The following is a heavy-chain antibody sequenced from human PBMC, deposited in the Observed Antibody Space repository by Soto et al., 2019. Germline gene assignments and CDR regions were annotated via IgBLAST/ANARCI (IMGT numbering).Heavy chain of an antibody. CDR3: ARVKAGEGYYYYYGMDV. V-gene: IGHV1-18*04. CDR2: ISAYNGNT. Sequence: GASVKVSCKASGYSFTIYGISWVRQAPGQGLEWMGWISAYNGNTNYAQKLQGRVTMTTDTSTSTAYMELRSLRSDDTAVYYCARVKAGEGYYYYYGMDVWGQGTTVTVSS. CDR1: GYSFTIYG. D-gene: IGHD7-27*01. J-gene: IGHJ6*02.